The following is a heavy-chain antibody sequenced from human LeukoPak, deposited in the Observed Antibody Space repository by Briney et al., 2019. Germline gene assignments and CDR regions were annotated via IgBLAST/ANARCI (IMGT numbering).Heavy chain of an antibody. CDR3: ARAVEGLHRYYYYGMDV. CDR1: GGSISSYY. CDR2: IYYSGST. Sequence: PSETLSLTCTVSGGSISSYYWSWIRQPPGKGLEWIGYIYYSGSTNYNPSLKSRVTISVDTSKNQFSLKLSSVTAADTAVYYCARAVEGLHRYYYYGMDVWGQGTTVTVSS. V-gene: IGHV4-59*01. D-gene: IGHD4-11*01. J-gene: IGHJ6*02.